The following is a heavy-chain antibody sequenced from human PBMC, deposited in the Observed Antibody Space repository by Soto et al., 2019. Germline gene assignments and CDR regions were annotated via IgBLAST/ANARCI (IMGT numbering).Heavy chain of an antibody. Sequence: GGSLRLSCAASGFICSSYDMSWVRQAPGKGLEWVSTILVGGSTHYEDSVKGRFTISRDRSKNTVYLQMNSLTAGDTAMYYCAKATATGGGAFDICGQGTMVTVSS. V-gene: IGHV3-23*01. CDR1: GFICSSYD. CDR2: ILVGGST. J-gene: IGHJ3*02. CDR3: AKATATGGGAFDI. D-gene: IGHD2-8*02.